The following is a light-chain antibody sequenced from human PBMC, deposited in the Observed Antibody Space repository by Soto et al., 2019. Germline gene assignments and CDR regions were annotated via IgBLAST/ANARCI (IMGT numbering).Light chain of an antibody. Sequence: EIVLTQSPGTLSLSPGERATLSCRASQSVRNNYLAWYQQRPGQAPRLLIYAASSRATGIPDRFSGSGSGTDFTLTISRLEPEDFAVYYCQQYGSSPRKFGQGTKVDIK. CDR1: QSVRNNY. J-gene: IGKJ1*01. V-gene: IGKV3-20*01. CDR2: AAS. CDR3: QQYGSSPRK.